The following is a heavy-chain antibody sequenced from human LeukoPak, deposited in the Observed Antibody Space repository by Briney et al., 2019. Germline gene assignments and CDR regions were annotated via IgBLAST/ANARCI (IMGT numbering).Heavy chain of an antibody. CDR1: GFTFSSYS. V-gene: IGHV3-48*02. J-gene: IGHJ4*02. CDR3: ARGNRGLSPDY. Sequence: GGSLRLSCAASGFTFSSYSMNWVRQAPGKGLEWVSYISSSSSTIYYADSVKGRFTISRDNDKNSIYLQMDSLRDEDTAVYYCARGNRGLSPDYWGQGTLVTVSS. D-gene: IGHD1-14*01. CDR2: ISSSSSTI.